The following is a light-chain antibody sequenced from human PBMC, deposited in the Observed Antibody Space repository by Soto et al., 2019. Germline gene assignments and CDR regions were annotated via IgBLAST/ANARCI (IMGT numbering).Light chain of an antibody. V-gene: IGKV2-28*01. Sequence: DIVMTQSPLSLPVTPGEPASISCRSSQSLLYSNGYNYLDWYLQKPGQSPQILISLGSNRASGVPDRFSGSGSGTDFTLKISRVVAEDVGVYYCMQTLQTPLTFGQGTKVEIK. CDR1: QSLLYSNGYNY. CDR2: LGS. J-gene: IGKJ1*01. CDR3: MQTLQTPLT.